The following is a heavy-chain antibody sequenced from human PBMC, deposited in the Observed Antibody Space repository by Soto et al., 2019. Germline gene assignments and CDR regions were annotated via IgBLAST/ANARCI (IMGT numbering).Heavy chain of an antibody. D-gene: IGHD2-15*01. CDR2: INPRGGT. V-gene: IGHV4-34*01. CDR3: ARDGFCSGGSCRVGIWFDP. CDR1: GGSFSGYY. J-gene: IGHJ5*02. Sequence: SETLSLTCAVSGGSFSGYYWSWIRQTPGKGLEWMGGINPRGGTNLNPSLETRVTISVDASKNQFSLHLSSATAADTAVYYCARDGFCSGGSCRVGIWFDPWAQGTLVTVSS.